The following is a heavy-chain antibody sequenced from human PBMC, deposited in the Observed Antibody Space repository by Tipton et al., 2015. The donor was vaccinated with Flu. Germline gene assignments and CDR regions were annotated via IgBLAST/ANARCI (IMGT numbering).Heavy chain of an antibody. CDR2: VYIGGRT. CDR1: SGSISSYY. V-gene: IGHV4-4*07. J-gene: IGHJ3*01. CDR3: ARERRGGWPFYDAFDF. D-gene: IGHD6-19*01. Sequence: GLVKPSETLSLSCSVSSGSISSYYWSWIRQPAGKGLEWIGRVYIGGRTNYNPSLKSRVTMSVDLFKNQISLRLSSVTAADTAVYYCARERRGGWPFYDAFDFWGQGTMDTVSS.